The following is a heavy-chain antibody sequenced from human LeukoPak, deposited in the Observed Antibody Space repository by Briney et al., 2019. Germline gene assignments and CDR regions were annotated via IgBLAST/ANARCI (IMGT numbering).Heavy chain of an antibody. J-gene: IGHJ5*02. Sequence: ASVKVSCKVSGYTLTELSMHWGRQAPGKGLEWMGGFDPEDGETIYAQNFQGRVTMTEDTSTDTAYMELSSLRSEDTAVYYCATLRTVTFRGPNWFDPWGQGTLVTVSS. D-gene: IGHD4-17*01. CDR3: ATLRTVTFRGPNWFDP. V-gene: IGHV1-24*01. CDR2: FDPEDGET. CDR1: GYTLTELS.